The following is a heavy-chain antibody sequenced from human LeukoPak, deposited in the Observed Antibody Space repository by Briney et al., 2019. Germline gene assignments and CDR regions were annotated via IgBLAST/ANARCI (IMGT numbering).Heavy chain of an antibody. D-gene: IGHD3-22*01. Sequence: PGGSLRLSGAASGFTFSRYGMHWVRQAPGKGLEWVAVIWYDGSNKYYADSVKGRFTISRDNSKNTLYLQMNSLRAEDTAVYYCAREPYYYDSSGYYYYYYGMDVWGQGTTVTVSS. J-gene: IGHJ6*02. CDR1: GFTFSRYG. CDR2: IWYDGSNK. V-gene: IGHV3-33*01. CDR3: AREPYYYDSSGYYYYYYGMDV.